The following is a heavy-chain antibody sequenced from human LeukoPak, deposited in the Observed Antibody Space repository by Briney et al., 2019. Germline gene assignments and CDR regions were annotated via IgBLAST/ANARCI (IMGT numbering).Heavy chain of an antibody. Sequence: GGSLRLSCAASGFTFSTYEMNWVRQAPGKGLEWVSYISSSGSTIYYADSVKGRFTISRDNAKNSLYLQMNSLRAEDTAVYYCARRATTERGHSYGLDYWGQGTLVTVSS. CDR1: GFTFSTYE. D-gene: IGHD5-18*01. CDR2: ISSSGSTI. J-gene: IGHJ4*02. CDR3: ARRATTERGHSYGLDY. V-gene: IGHV3-48*03.